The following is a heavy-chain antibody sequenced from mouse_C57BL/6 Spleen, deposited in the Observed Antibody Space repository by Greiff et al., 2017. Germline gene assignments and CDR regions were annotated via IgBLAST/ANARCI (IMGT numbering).Heavy chain of an antibody. CDR2: ISYDGSN. CDR1: GYSITSGYY. CDR3: ARNSVYLDY. V-gene: IGHV3-6*01. J-gene: IGHJ2*01. Sequence: EVQRVESGPGLVKPSQSLSLTCSVTGYSITSGYYWNWIRQFPGNKLEWIGYISYDGSNNYNPSLKNRISITRDTSKNQFFLKLNSVTTEDTATYYCARNSVYLDYWGQGTTLTVSS.